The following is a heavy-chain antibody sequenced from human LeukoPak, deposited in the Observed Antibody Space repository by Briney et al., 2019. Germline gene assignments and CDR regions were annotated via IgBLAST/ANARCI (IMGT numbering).Heavy chain of an antibody. J-gene: IGHJ4*02. CDR3: ASRSGSLPYYFDY. V-gene: IGHV3-48*01. D-gene: IGHD3-10*01. Sequence: GGSLRLSCAASGFTFSSYSMNWVRQAPGKGLEWVSYISSSSSTIYYADSVKGRFTISRDNSKNTLYLQMNSLRVEDTAVYYCASRSGSLPYYFDYWGQGTLVTVSS. CDR2: ISSSSSTI. CDR1: GFTFSSYS.